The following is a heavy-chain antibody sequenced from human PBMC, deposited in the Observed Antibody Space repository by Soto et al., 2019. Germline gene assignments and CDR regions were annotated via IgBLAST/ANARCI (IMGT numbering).Heavy chain of an antibody. Sequence: GGSLRLSCAASGFTFSSYGMHWVRQAPGKGLEWVAVIWYDGSNKYYADSVKGRFTISRDNSKNTLYLQMNSLRAEDTAVYYCARDLMTYYDILTGYWWYYGMDVWGQGTTVTVSS. CDR3: ARDLMTYYDILTGYWWYYGMDV. J-gene: IGHJ6*02. CDR1: GFTFSSYG. CDR2: IWYDGSNK. V-gene: IGHV3-33*01. D-gene: IGHD3-9*01.